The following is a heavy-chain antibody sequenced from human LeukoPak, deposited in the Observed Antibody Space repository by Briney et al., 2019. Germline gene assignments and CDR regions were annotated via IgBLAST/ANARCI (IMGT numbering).Heavy chain of an antibody. CDR3: VKDRETYYDPGGYYCIWLDP. V-gene: IGHV3-23*01. J-gene: IGHJ5*02. Sequence: GGSLRLSCAASGFTFSTYAMTWVGQAPGKGRGGVSSISGGVATTYYADSVKGRFTISRDNSKSTLFLQMNSLRADDTAVYHCVKDRETYYDPGGYYCIWLDPWGLGTLVTVSS. CDR1: GFTFSTYA. D-gene: IGHD3-22*01. CDR2: ISGGVATT.